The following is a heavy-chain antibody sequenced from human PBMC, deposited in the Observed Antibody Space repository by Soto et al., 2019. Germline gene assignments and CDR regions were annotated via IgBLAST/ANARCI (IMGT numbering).Heavy chain of an antibody. J-gene: IGHJ5*02. D-gene: IGHD1-7*01. CDR1: GYTFITYD. Sequence: QAQLVQSGAEVKKPGASVKVSCKASGYTFITYDINWVRQAPGQGLEWMGWVNPHSGETEFAPKFQGRLTMTTNTSINTAYMELSNLSSEDTARYYCASAEAWNFRYRFDPWGRGTLVTVAS. CDR3: ASAEAWNFRYRFDP. CDR2: VNPHSGET. V-gene: IGHV1-8*01.